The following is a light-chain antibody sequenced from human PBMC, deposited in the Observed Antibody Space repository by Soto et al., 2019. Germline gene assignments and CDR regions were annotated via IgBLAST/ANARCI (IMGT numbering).Light chain of an antibody. CDR3: SSFASTHTYV. CDR2: EVN. V-gene: IGLV2-14*01. Sequence: QSVLTQPASVSGSPGQSITISCTGTSSDVGFYNHVSWYQQHPGKAPKLLIYEVNNRPSGVSHRFSGSKSGNTASLTISGLQAEDEADYYCSSFASTHTYVFGTGTKGTAL. J-gene: IGLJ1*01. CDR1: SSDVGFYNH.